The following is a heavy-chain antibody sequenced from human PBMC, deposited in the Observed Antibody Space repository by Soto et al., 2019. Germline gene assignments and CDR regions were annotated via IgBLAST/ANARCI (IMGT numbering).Heavy chain of an antibody. D-gene: IGHD1-26*01. CDR3: ARDQPGSPVFDRAFDI. CDR1: GASISSYY. V-gene: IGHV4-59*01. Sequence: ASETLSLTCTVSGASISSYYWSWVRQPPGKGLEWIGYMDYSGTKNNPSLKSRVTMSIDTSKNQFSLKLSSVTAADTAVYYCARDQPGSPVFDRAFDIWGQGTMVTVSS. CDR2: MDYSGT. J-gene: IGHJ3*02.